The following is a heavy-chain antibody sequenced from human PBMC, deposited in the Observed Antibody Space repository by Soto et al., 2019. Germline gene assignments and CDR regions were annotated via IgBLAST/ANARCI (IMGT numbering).Heavy chain of an antibody. Sequence: SETLSLTCTVSGGSISSYYWSWIRQPAGKGLEWIARIYTSGSTDYNPSLKSRVTMSVDTSKNQFSLKLSSVTAADTAVYYCSRGHCTSTSCDPSDYWGQGALVTVSS. CDR1: GGSISSYY. CDR3: SRGHCTSTSCDPSDY. V-gene: IGHV4-4*07. CDR2: IYTSGST. J-gene: IGHJ4*01. D-gene: IGHD2-2*01.